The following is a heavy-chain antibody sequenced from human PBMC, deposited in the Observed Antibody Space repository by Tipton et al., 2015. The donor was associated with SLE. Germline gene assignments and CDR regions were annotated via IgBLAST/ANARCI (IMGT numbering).Heavy chain of an antibody. CDR1: GGSISNSDYF. Sequence: LRLSCAVYGGSISNSDYFWGWVRQSPEKGLEWIGIIHYSGTTYYNPSLKSRVTISVDTSKNQFSLKVNSLTAADTAVYYCARDRAICTRTTCYGDNWFDPWGQGTLVTVSS. V-gene: IGHV4-39*07. CDR2: IHYSGTT. J-gene: IGHJ5*02. CDR3: ARDRAICTRTTCYGDNWFDP. D-gene: IGHD2-2*01.